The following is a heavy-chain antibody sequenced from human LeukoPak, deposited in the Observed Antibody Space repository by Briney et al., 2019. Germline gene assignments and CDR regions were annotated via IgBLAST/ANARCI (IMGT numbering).Heavy chain of an antibody. CDR3: ARSIAALTGY. J-gene: IGHJ4*02. D-gene: IGHD6-6*01. CDR1: GFSFSAYS. CDR2: ISTGSYYI. V-gene: IGHV3-21*01. Sequence: GGSLRLSCAASGFSFSAYSMSWVRQAPGKGLEWVSSISTGSYYIYYADSLKGRFTISRDNAKNTLYLQMNSLRAEDTAVYYRARSIAALTGYWGQGTLVTVSS.